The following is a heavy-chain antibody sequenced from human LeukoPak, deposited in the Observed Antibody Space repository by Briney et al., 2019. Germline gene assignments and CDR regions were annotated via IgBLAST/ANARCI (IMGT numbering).Heavy chain of an antibody. CDR3: AKDRSCTNDICHGDFDY. Sequence: GGSLRLSCAASGLTFSSYAVSWVRQAPGKGLQWGSSISGSGGSTYSADSVKGRFTISRDNSKNTLYLQMNSLRAEDTALYYCAKDRSCTNDICHGDFDYWGQGTLVTVSS. CDR2: ISGSGGST. D-gene: IGHD2-8*01. V-gene: IGHV3-23*01. J-gene: IGHJ4*02. CDR1: GLTFSSYA.